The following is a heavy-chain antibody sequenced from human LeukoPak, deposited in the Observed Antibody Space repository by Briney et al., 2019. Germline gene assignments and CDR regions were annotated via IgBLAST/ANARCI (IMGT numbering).Heavy chain of an antibody. CDR3: AKDKFEEYYFGY. Sequence: PGGSLRLSCAASGFTFSSYGMHWVRQAPGKGLEWVAFIRYDGSNKYYADSVKGRFTISRDNSKNTLYLQMNSLRAEDTAVYYCAKDKFEEYYFGYWGQGTLVTVSP. J-gene: IGHJ4*02. CDR1: GFTFSSYG. CDR2: IRYDGSNK. D-gene: IGHD3-10*01. V-gene: IGHV3-30*02.